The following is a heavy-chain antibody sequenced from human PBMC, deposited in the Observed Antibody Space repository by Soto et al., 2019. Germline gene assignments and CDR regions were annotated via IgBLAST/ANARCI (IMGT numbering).Heavy chain of an antibody. Sequence: GGSLRLSCAASGFTFTSYAMSWVRQAPGKGLEWVSGISGSGGNTYYADSVKGRFTISSDNSKNTVYLQMNSLRVEDTAVYYCSNQYTSSSSVDSWGQGTLVTVSS. J-gene: IGHJ4*02. V-gene: IGHV3-23*01. D-gene: IGHD6-6*01. CDR3: SNQYTSSSSVDS. CDR1: GFTFTSYA. CDR2: ISGSGGNT.